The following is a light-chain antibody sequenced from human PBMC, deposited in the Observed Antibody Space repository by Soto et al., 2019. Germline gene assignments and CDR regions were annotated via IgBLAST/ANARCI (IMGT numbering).Light chain of an antibody. CDR1: SSDVGGYNY. V-gene: IGLV2-14*01. Sequence: QSVLTQPASVSGSPGQSITISYTGTSSDVGGYNYVSWYQQHPGKAPKLMIYEVSNRPSGVSNRFSGSKSGNTASLTISGLQAEDEADYYCSSYTSSSTLEVFGTGTKLTVL. CDR3: SSYTSSSTLEV. J-gene: IGLJ1*01. CDR2: EVS.